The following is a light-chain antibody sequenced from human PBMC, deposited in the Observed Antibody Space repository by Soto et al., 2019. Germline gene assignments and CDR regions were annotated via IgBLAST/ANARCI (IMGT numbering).Light chain of an antibody. J-gene: IGKJ4*01. CDR3: QQSYSTPRT. CDR2: AAS. V-gene: IGKV1-39*01. CDR1: QSISSY. Sequence: DIQMTQSPSSLSASVGDRVTITYRASQSISSYLNWYQQKPGKAPKLLIYAASSLQSGVPSRFSGSGSGTDFTLTISSLQPEDFATYYCQQSYSTPRTFGGGTKVDIK.